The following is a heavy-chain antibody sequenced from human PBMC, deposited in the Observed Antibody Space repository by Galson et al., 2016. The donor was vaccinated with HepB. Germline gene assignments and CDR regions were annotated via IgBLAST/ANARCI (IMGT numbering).Heavy chain of an antibody. J-gene: IGHJ6*02. V-gene: IGHV1-69*13. Sequence: SVKVSCKASGGTFSSYAISWVRQAPGHGLEWMGGIIPIFGTANYAQKFQGRVTITADESTSTAYMELSSLRSEDTAVYYCARGAAAGMGYYYYYGMDVWGQGTTVTVSS. CDR2: IIPIFGTA. CDR3: ARGAAAGMGYYYYYGMDV. CDR1: GGTFSSYA. D-gene: IGHD6-13*01.